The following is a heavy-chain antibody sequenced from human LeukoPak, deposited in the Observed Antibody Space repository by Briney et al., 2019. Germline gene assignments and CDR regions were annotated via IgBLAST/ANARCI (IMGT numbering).Heavy chain of an antibody. CDR1: GGSISSGGYY. J-gene: IGHJ3*02. CDR2: IYYSGST. V-gene: IGHV4-31*03. CDR3: ARGEALRAFDI. Sequence: SSETLSLTCTVSGGSISSGGYYWSWLRQHPGKGLEWIGYIYYSGSTYYNPSLKSRVTISVDTSKNQFSLKLSSVTAADTAVYYCARGEALRAFDIWGQGTMVTVSS.